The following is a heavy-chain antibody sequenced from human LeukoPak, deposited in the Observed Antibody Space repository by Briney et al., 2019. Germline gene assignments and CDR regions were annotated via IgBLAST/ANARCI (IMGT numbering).Heavy chain of an antibody. D-gene: IGHD6-13*01. J-gene: IGHJ4*02. CDR3: AREVVAAAGTVDY. CDR2: IHYSGST. V-gene: IGHV4-61*01. Sequence: SETLSLTCTVSGGSISSSSYYWGWIRQPPGKGLEWIGYIHYSGSTNYNPSLKSRVTISVDTSKNQLSLILSSVTTADTAVYYCAREVVAAAGTVDYWGQGTLVTVSS. CDR1: GGSISSSSYY.